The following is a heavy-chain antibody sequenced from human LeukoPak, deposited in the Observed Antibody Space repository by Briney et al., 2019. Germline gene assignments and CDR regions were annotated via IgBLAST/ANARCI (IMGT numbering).Heavy chain of an antibody. CDR1: GFIFKTYS. V-gene: IGHV3-48*04. J-gene: IGHJ4*02. Sequence: PGGSLRLSCTASGFIFKTYSMNWVRQAPGKGMEWVSYVSSSSRTIYYEDSVKGRFTISRDNAKNSLYLQMNSLRAEDTAVYYCARDLGLYDYGGNIDFWGQGTLVTVSS. CDR3: ARDLGLYDYGGNIDF. CDR2: VSSSSRTI. D-gene: IGHD4-23*01.